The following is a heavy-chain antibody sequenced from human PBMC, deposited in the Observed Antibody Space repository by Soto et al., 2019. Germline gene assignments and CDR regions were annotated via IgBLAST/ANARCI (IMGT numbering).Heavy chain of an antibody. J-gene: IGHJ4*02. CDR1: GGTSSSYA. CDR3: ASSHSSGWPYYFDY. Sequence: ASVKVSCKASGGTSSSYAISWVRQAPGQGLEWMGGIIPIFGTANYAQKFQGRVTITADESTSTAYMELSSLRSEDTAVYYCASSHSSGWPYYFDYWGQGTLVTVSA. V-gene: IGHV1-69*13. CDR2: IIPIFGTA. D-gene: IGHD6-19*01.